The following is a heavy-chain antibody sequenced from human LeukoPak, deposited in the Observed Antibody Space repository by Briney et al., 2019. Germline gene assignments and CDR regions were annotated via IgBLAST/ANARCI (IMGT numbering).Heavy chain of an antibody. D-gene: IGHD3-10*01. J-gene: IGHJ6*04. CDR1: GFNFSSHW. CDR2: LRSSGNGT. Sequence: PGGSLRLSCAASGFNFSSHWMHWVRQAPGKGLVWVSRLRSSGNGTTYADSVKGRFTTSRDNAKNTLFLQMNSLRIEDTAVYYCVRGREVRGRSMDVWGKGTTVIVSP. V-gene: IGHV3-74*03. CDR3: VRGREVRGRSMDV.